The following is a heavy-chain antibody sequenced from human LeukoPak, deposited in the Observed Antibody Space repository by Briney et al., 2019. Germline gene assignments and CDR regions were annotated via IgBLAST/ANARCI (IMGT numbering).Heavy chain of an antibody. CDR3: APPRGGVWADYFDY. V-gene: IGHV3-53*01. J-gene: IGHJ4*02. Sequence: TGGSLRLSCAASGFTVSSNYMSWVRQAPGKGLEWVSVIYSGGSTYYADSVKGRFTISRDNSKNTLYLQMNSLRAEDTAVYYCAPPRGGVWADYFDYWGQGTLVTVSS. CDR1: GFTVSSNY. D-gene: IGHD2-8*02. CDR2: IYSGGST.